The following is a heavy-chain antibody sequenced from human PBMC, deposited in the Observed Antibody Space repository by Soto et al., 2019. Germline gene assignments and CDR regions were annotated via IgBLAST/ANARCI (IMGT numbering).Heavy chain of an antibody. Sequence: SETLSLTCSVSGGSLSGNALSWIRQPAEKGLEWVGRIYASGSTNYNPSLTSRLTMSVDTSKNQFSLRLTSLTAADTAIYYCARENYYALDYWGPGTLVTVSS. J-gene: IGHJ4*02. CDR2: IYASGST. V-gene: IGHV4-4*07. D-gene: IGHD3-10*01. CDR1: GGSLSGNA. CDR3: ARENYYALDY.